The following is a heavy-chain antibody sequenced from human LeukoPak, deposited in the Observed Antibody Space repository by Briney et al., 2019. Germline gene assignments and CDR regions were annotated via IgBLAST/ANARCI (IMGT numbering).Heavy chain of an antibody. CDR1: GGSISSYY. Sequence: SETLSLTRTVSGGSISSYYWSWIRQPPGKGLEWIGYIYYSGTTNYNPPLKSRVTISVDTSKNQFSLKLSSVTAADTAVYYCARGVYIAAAQYGYWGQGTLVTVSS. D-gene: IGHD6-13*01. J-gene: IGHJ4*02. CDR3: ARGVYIAAAQYGY. CDR2: IYYSGTT. V-gene: IGHV4-59*01.